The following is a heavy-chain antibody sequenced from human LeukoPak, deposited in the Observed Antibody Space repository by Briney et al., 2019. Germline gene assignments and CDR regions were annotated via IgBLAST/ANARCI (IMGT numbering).Heavy chain of an antibody. CDR1: GFTFIRYG. J-gene: IGHJ4*02. CDR2: IYSDGSKE. V-gene: IGHV3-33*08. D-gene: IGHD2-15*01. Sequence: GGSLRLSCAASGFTFIRYGMHWVRQAPGRGLEWVAIIYSDGSKEYYADSVKGRFTISRDNSKNTLHLQINSLRADDTAVYYCARDGEKWSFDYWGQGTLVTVSS. CDR3: ARDGEKWSFDY.